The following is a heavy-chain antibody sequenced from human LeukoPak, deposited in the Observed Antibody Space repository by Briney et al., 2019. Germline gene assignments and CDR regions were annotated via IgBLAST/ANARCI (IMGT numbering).Heavy chain of an antibody. CDR2: IYYSGST. J-gene: IGHJ4*02. CDR1: GGSISSSSYY. D-gene: IGHD3-22*01. CDR3: ARSFVYDSSGGSGYFDY. V-gene: IGHV4-39*01. Sequence: SETLSLTCTVSGGSISSSSYYWGWIRQPPGKGLEWIGSIYYSGSTYYNPSLKSRVTISVDTSKNQFSLKLGSVTAADTAVYYCARSFVYDSSGGSGYFDYWGQGTLVTVSS.